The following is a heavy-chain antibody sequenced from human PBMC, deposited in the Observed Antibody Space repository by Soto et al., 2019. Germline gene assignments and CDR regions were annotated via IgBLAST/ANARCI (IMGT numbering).Heavy chain of an antibody. Sequence: PGGSLRLSCAASRFTFSSYWMHWVRQAPGKGLVWVSRINSDGSSTSYADSVKGRFTISRDNAKNTLYLQMNSLRVEDTAVYYCARDPYDSSHRDYWGQGTLVTVSS. CDR2: INSDGSST. V-gene: IGHV3-74*01. CDR1: RFTFSSYW. CDR3: ARDPYDSSHRDY. J-gene: IGHJ4*02. D-gene: IGHD3-22*01.